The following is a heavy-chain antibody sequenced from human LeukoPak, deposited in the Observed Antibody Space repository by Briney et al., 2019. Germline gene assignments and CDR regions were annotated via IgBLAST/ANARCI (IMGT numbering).Heavy chain of an antibody. Sequence: GGSLRLSCAVSGFTLSSCGMHWVRQAPGQGLEWLAGISYDGGNKYYADSVKGRFTISRDNSQNTLDLQMNSLRAEDTALYYCAKETMVTLGSYFHYWGQGTQVTVSS. J-gene: IGHJ4*02. V-gene: IGHV3-30*02. CDR1: GFTLSSCG. D-gene: IGHD4-23*01. CDR2: ISYDGGNK. CDR3: AKETMVTLGSYFHY.